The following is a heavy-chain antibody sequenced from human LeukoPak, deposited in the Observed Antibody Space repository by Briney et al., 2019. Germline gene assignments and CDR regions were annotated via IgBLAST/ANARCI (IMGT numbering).Heavy chain of an antibody. D-gene: IGHD4-17*01. J-gene: IGHJ4*02. Sequence: GGSLRLSCAASGFSFISYGMHWVRQAPGKGLEWVGVISDDGRNKKYADSVRGRFTISRDNSKDTLYLQMNSLRDEDTAVYYCAKRPSDYGDYVTYFDYWGQGTLVTVSS. V-gene: IGHV3-30*18. CDR3: AKRPSDYGDYVTYFDY. CDR2: ISDDGRNK. CDR1: GFSFISYG.